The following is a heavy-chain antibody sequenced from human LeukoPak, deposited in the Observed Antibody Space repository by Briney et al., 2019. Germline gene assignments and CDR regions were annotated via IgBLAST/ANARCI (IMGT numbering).Heavy chain of an antibody. CDR3: ARTYYDSSGYTFDY. J-gene: IGHJ4*02. CDR1: GYTFTGYY. Sequence: ASVKVSCKASGYTFTGYYMHWVRQAPGQGLEWMGWINPNSGGTNYAQKFQGRVTMTRDTSISTAYMELSRLRSDDTAVYYCARTYYDSSGYTFDYWGQGTLVTVSS. D-gene: IGHD3-22*01. V-gene: IGHV1-2*02. CDR2: INPNSGGT.